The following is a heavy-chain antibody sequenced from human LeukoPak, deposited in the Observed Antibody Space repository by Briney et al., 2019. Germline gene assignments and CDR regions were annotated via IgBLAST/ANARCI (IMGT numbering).Heavy chain of an antibody. J-gene: IGHJ3*02. V-gene: IGHV3-66*01. CDR2: IYSGGST. D-gene: IGHD2-15*01. CDR3: ARGENIVVVVAATPAAAFDI. Sequence: GGSLRLSCAASGFTVSSNYMSWVRQAPGKGLEWVSVIYSGGSTYYADSVKGRFTISRDNAKNSLYLQMNSLRAEDTAVYYCARGENIVVVVAATPAAAFDIWGQGTMVTVSS. CDR1: GFTVSSNY.